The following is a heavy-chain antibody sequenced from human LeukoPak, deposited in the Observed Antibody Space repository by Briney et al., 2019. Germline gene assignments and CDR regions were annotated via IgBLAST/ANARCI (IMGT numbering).Heavy chain of an antibody. CDR2: IKQDGSEK. CDR1: GFTFSSYW. Sequence: GGSLRLSCAASGFTFSSYWMSWVRQAPGKGLEWVANIKQDGSEKYYADSVKGRFTISRDNSKNTPYLQMNSLRAEDTAVYYCAREMGLNIVATFGYWGQGTLVTVSS. D-gene: IGHD5-12*01. CDR3: AREMGLNIVATFGY. V-gene: IGHV3-7*01. J-gene: IGHJ4*02.